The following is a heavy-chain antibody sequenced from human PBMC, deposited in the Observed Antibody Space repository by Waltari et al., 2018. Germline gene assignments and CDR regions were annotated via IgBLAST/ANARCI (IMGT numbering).Heavy chain of an antibody. V-gene: IGHV1-69*10. CDR1: GGTFSSYA. J-gene: IGHJ5*02. Sequence: QVQLVQSGAEVKKPGSSVKVSCKASGGTFSSYALSWVRQAPGQGLEWMGGTIPSLGIANYAQKFQGRVTITADKATSTAYMELSSLRSEDTAVYYCARDRYYYGSGSYNWFDPWGQGTLVTVSS. CDR3: ARDRYYYGSGSYNWFDP. CDR2: TIPSLGIA. D-gene: IGHD3-10*01.